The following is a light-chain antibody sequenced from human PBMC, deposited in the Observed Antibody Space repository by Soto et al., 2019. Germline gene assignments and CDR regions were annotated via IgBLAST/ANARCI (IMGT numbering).Light chain of an antibody. CDR1: QSISRN. Sequence: DIVMTQSPAFLSVSPGERATLSCRASQSISRNLAWYQQKPGQAPRLLIYAASTRATGLPARFSGSGSGTEFTLTISSLQSEDFAVYSCQQYNNWPLTFGQGTKVEVK. CDR2: AAS. V-gene: IGKV3-15*01. J-gene: IGKJ1*01. CDR3: QQYNNWPLT.